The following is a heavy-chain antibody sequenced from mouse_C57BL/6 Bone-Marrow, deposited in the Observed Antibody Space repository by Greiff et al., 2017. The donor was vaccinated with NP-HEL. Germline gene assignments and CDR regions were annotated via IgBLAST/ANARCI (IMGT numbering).Heavy chain of an antibody. V-gene: IGHV1-69*01. J-gene: IGHJ3*01. D-gene: IGHD1-1*01. CDR1: GYTFTSYW. CDR2: IDPSDSYT. CDR3: ARSNYGSSRFAY. Sequence: VQLQQPGAELVKPGASVKMSCKASGYTFTSYWITWVKQRPGQGLEWIGEIDPSDSYTNYNQKFKGKSTLTVDKSSSTAYMQLSSLTSEDSAVYYCARSNYGSSRFAYWGQGTLVTVSA.